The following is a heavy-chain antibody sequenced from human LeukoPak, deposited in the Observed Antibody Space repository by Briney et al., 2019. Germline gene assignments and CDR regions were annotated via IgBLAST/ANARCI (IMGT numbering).Heavy chain of an antibody. J-gene: IGHJ4*02. CDR3: AKDLGYYDSSGYYLFDY. D-gene: IGHD3-22*01. CDR2: IRYDGSNK. V-gene: IGHV3-30*02. Sequence: GGSLRLSCAASGFTFSSYGMHWVRQAPGKVLEWVAFIRYDGSNKYYADSVKGRFTISRDNSKNTLYLQMNSLRAEDTAVYYCAKDLGYYDSSGYYLFDYWGQGTLVTVSS. CDR1: GFTFSSYG.